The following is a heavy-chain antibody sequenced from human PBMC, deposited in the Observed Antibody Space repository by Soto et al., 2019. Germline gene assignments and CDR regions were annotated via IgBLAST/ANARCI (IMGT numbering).Heavy chain of an antibody. CDR3: ARAPIDY. Sequence: LRLSCVASGFTFSIYGMNWVRQVPGKGLEWLSFISSTSSSINYADSVKGRFTVSRDNAKNSLYLQVNNLRAEDTAVYYCARAPIDYWGRGTLVTVSS. CDR1: GFTFSIYG. V-gene: IGHV3-21*01. J-gene: IGHJ4*02. CDR2: ISSTSSSI.